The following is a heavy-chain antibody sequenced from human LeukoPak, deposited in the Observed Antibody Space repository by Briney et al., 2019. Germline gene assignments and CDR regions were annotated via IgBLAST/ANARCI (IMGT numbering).Heavy chain of an antibody. CDR2: IYHSGST. V-gene: IGHV4-38-2*02. D-gene: IGHD6-19*01. J-gene: IGHJ5*02. CDR1: GYSISSGYY. CDR3: ARAATAQWLVNWFDP. Sequence: SETLSLTCTVSGYSISSGYYWGWIRQPPGKGLEWIGSIYHSGSTYYNPSLKSRVTISVDTSKNQFSLKLSSVTAADTAVYYCARAATAQWLVNWFDPWGQGTLVTVSS.